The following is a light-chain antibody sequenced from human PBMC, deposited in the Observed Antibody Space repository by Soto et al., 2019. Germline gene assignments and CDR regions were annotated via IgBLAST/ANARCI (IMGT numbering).Light chain of an antibody. V-gene: IGLV2-14*01. CDR1: SSDVGGYNY. CDR2: EVS. J-gene: IGLJ1*01. CDR3: RSYTSSSTLDV. Sequence: QSVLTQPASVSGSPGQSITISCTGTSSDVGGYNYVSWYQQHPGKAPKLMIYEVSNRPSGVSNRFSGSKSGNTASLTISGLQAEDEADYSCRSYTSSSTLDVFRSGNKVTXL.